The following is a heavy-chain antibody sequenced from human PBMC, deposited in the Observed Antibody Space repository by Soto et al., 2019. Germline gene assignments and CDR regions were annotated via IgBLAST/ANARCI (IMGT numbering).Heavy chain of an antibody. J-gene: IGHJ4*02. D-gene: IGHD2-21*01. Sequence: GASVKVSCKASGYTFTSYGINWVRQAPGQGLEWMGWISGYNGNPMYAQKVQGRVTMTTDTSTSTVYLALRHLRSADTALYSWAREEIAPLPTPDYWGQGTLVTVSS. CDR1: GYTFTSYG. V-gene: IGHV1-18*01. CDR3: AREEIAPLPTPDY. CDR2: ISGYNGNP.